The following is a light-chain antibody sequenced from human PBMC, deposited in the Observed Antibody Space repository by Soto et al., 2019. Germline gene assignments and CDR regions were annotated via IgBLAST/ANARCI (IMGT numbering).Light chain of an antibody. CDR1: QSVSSSY. CDR2: GAS. CDR3: QQYGSLWT. J-gene: IGKJ1*01. Sequence: EIVLTQSPGTLSLSTGERATLSCRASQSVSSSYLAWYQQKPGQAPRLLIYGASSRATGIPDRFGSSGSGTDFTLTISSLEPEDFAVYYWQQYGSLWTFGHGTKVEIK. V-gene: IGKV3-20*01.